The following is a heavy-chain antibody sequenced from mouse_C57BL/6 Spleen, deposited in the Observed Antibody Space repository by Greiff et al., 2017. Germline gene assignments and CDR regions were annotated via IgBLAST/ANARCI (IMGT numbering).Heavy chain of an antibody. V-gene: IGHV1-19*01. CDR2: INPYNGGT. Sequence: EVQLQQSGPVLVKPGASVMMSCKASGYTFTDYYMNWVKQSHVTSLDLIGVINPYNGGTSYNKQFKGNATLTVDKSSSTAYMELNSQTTEDSAVYYCAEVGDDYWGQGTTLTVSS. CDR3: AEVGDDY. CDR1: GYTFTDYY. D-gene: IGHD1-1*02. J-gene: IGHJ2*01.